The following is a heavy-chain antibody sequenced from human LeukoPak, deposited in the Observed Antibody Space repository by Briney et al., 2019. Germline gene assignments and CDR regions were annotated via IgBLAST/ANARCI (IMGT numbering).Heavy chain of an antibody. Sequence: ASVKVSCKASGYTFTSYYMHWVRQAPGQGLEWMGIINPSGGSTSYAQKFQGRVTITADESTSTAYMELSSLRSEDTAVYYCAREGRYCSSTSCGWFDPWGQGTLVTVSS. CDR1: GYTFTSYY. J-gene: IGHJ5*02. CDR2: INPSGGST. V-gene: IGHV1-46*01. D-gene: IGHD2-2*01. CDR3: AREGRYCSSTSCGWFDP.